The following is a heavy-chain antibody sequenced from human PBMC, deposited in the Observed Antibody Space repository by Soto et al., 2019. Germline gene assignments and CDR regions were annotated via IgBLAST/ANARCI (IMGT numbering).Heavy chain of an antibody. CDR3: AKDRYYDSSGYYYFAFDI. CDR1: GFTFSSYA. J-gene: IGHJ3*02. D-gene: IGHD3-22*01. V-gene: IGHV3-23*01. Sequence: VQLLESGGGLVQPGGSLRLSCAASGFTFSSYAMSWVRQAPGKGLEWVSAISGSGGSTYYADSVKGRFTISRDNSKNTLYLQMNSLRAEDTAVYYCAKDRYYDSSGYYYFAFDIWGQGTMVTVSS. CDR2: ISGSGGST.